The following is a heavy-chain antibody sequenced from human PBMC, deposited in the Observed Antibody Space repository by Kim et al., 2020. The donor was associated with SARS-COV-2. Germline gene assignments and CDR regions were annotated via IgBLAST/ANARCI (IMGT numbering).Heavy chain of an antibody. V-gene: IGHV3-74*01. J-gene: IGHJ4*02. CDR3: ARTRRENSFDY. CDR2: IHSDGSST. CDR1: GFTFSNYW. Sequence: GGSLRLSCAASGFTFSNYWMHWVRQAPGKGLVWVSRIHSDGSSTTYADSVKGRFTISRDNGKNTLYLQMNSLTVEDTAVYFCARTRRENSFDYWGRGTLVTVYS.